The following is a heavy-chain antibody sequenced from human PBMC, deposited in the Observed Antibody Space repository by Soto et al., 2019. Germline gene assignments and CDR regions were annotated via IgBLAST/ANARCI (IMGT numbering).Heavy chain of an antibody. CDR3: ARDYYDILTGYYNTYFDY. J-gene: IGHJ4*02. D-gene: IGHD3-9*01. Sequence: GGSLRLSCAASGFTFSSYAMHWVRQAPGKGLEWVAVISYDGSNKYYADSVKGRFTISRDNSKNTLYLQMNSLRAEDTAVYYCARDYYDILTGYYNTYFDYWGQGT. CDR2: ISYDGSNK. V-gene: IGHV3-30-3*01. CDR1: GFTFSSYA.